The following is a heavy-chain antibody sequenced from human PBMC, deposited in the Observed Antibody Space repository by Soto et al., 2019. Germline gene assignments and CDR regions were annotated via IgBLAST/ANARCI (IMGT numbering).Heavy chain of an antibody. CDR2: ISWNSGSI. Sequence: GGSLRLSCAASGFTFDDYAMHWVRQAPGKGLEWVSGISWNSGSIGYADSVKGRFTISRDNAKNSLYLQMNSLRAEDTALYYCAKDIQAGITGTTWYWGQGTLVTVSS. J-gene: IGHJ4*02. D-gene: IGHD1-7*01. CDR1: GFTFDDYA. CDR3: AKDIQAGITGTTWY. V-gene: IGHV3-9*01.